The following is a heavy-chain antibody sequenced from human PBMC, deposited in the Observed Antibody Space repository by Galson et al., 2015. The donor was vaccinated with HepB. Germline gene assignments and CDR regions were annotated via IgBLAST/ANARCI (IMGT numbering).Heavy chain of an antibody. Sequence: SLRLSCAASGFIVTSNYMSWVRQAPGKGLEWVSLIYSGGSTYYADSVKGRFTISRDTSKNMLCLQMSSLRPDDTAVYYCAKGYTLAVDYWGQGTLVTVSS. D-gene: IGHD5-18*01. CDR3: AKGYTLAVDY. V-gene: IGHV3-66*02. CDR1: GFIVTSNY. CDR2: IYSGGST. J-gene: IGHJ4*02.